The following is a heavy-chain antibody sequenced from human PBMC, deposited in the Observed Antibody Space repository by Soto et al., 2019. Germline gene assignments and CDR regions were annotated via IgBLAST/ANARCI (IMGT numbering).Heavy chain of an antibody. V-gene: IGHV1-3*01. CDR1: GYTFNSYA. J-gene: IGHJ4*02. Sequence: ASVKVSCKASGYTFNSYAMHWVRQAPGQRLEWMGWINAGNGNTKYSQKFQGRVTITRDTSASTAYMELSSLRSEDTAVYYCARLIGPNYDILTGYRNDYWGQGTLVTVSS. CDR2: INAGNGNT. CDR3: ARLIGPNYDILTGYRNDY. D-gene: IGHD3-9*01.